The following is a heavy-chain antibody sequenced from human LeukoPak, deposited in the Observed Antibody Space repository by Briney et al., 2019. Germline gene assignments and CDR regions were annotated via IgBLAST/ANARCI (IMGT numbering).Heavy chain of an antibody. V-gene: IGHV3-7*03. D-gene: IGHD6-13*01. CDR1: GFTFSSYW. Sequence: GGSLRLSCAASGFTFSSYWMSWVRQAPGKGLEWVANIKQDGSEKYYVDSVKGRFTISRDNAKNSLYLQMNSLRAEDMALYFCVKGFSSSWYPASIDYWGQGTLVTVSS. J-gene: IGHJ4*02. CDR2: IKQDGSEK. CDR3: VKGFSSSWYPASIDY.